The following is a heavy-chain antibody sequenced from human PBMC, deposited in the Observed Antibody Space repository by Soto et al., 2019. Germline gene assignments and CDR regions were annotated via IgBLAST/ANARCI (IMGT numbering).Heavy chain of an antibody. CDR3: ARDFGVQELDY. CDR2: INQDGSEK. V-gene: IGHV3-7*01. D-gene: IGHD3-3*01. J-gene: IGHJ4*02. Sequence: GGSLRLSCAASGFTFSSFWITWVRQAPGKGLEWVANINQDGSEKHYVDSVKGRFTLSRDNAENSVYLQMNSLRADDTAVYYCARDFGVQELDYWGQGTLVTVSS. CDR1: GFTFSSFW.